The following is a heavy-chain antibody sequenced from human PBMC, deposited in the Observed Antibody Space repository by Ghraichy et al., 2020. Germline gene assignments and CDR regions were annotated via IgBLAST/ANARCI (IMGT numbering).Heavy chain of an antibody. Sequence: GGSLRLSCAASGFTFSCYAMSWVRQAPGEGLEWVSAISGSGGSTYYADSVKGRFTISRDNSKNTLYLQMNSLRAEDTAVYYCAKNPSHDYGDYYYGMDVWGQGTTVTVSS. CDR2: ISGSGGST. CDR3: AKNPSHDYGDYYYGMDV. D-gene: IGHD4-17*01. V-gene: IGHV3-23*01. CDR1: GFTFSCYA. J-gene: IGHJ6*02.